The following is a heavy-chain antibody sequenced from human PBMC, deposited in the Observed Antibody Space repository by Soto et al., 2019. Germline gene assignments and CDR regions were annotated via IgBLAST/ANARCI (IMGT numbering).Heavy chain of an antibody. CDR1: GFTFDNCG. Sequence: PGGSLRLSCAASGFTFDNCGMHWVRQAPGKGLEWVSGISWQRGTLGYADSVKGRFTSSRDHAKNSLYLQMNSLRREDTALYYCVQGRYPTMATPLDHWGQGTLVTVSS. V-gene: IGHV3-9*01. CDR3: VQGRYPTMATPLDH. D-gene: IGHD1-1*01. CDR2: ISWQRGTL. J-gene: IGHJ5*02.